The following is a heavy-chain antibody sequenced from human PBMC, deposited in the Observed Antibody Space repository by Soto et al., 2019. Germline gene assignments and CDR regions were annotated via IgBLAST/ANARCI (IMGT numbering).Heavy chain of an antibody. Sequence: TCTVSGGSISSYYWTWIRQAPGQGLEWMGWINPNSGGTNYAQKFQGWVTMTRDTSISTAYMELSRLRSDDTAVYYCARELGYDILTGYYNRPYAFDIWGQGTMVTVSS. V-gene: IGHV1-2*04. CDR3: ARELGYDILTGYYNRPYAFDI. CDR1: GGSISSYY. J-gene: IGHJ3*02. D-gene: IGHD3-9*01. CDR2: INPNSGGT.